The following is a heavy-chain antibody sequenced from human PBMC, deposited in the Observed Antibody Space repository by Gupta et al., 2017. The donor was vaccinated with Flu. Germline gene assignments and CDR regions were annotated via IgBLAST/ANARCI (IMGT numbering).Heavy chain of an antibody. J-gene: IGHJ5*02. V-gene: IGHV2-70*01. D-gene: IGHD6-13*01. CDR2: IDWDDDK. CDR3: ARGYSSSWYSAWFDP. Sequence: QVTLRESGPALVNPTQTLTLTCTFSGFSLSTSGLCVSWIRQPPGKALEWLALIDWDDDKYYSTSLKTRLTISKDTSKNQVILTMTNMDPVDTATYYCARGYSSSWYSAWFDPWGQGTLVTVSS. CDR1: GFSLSTSGLC.